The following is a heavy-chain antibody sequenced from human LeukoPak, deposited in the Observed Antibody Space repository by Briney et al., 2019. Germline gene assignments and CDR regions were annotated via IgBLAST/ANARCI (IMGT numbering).Heavy chain of an antibody. Sequence: ASVKVSCKSSGYIFTSYGIRWVRQARGQGLEGMGWISAYNGNTNYAQKLQGRVTMNTDTYTSTAYMEVRSLRSDDTAVYYCARGEGRYHRSGWYWNYWGQGTLVTVSS. D-gene: IGHD6-19*01. CDR1: GYIFTSYG. CDR2: ISAYNGNT. J-gene: IGHJ4*02. V-gene: IGHV1-18*04. CDR3: ARGEGRYHRSGWYWNY.